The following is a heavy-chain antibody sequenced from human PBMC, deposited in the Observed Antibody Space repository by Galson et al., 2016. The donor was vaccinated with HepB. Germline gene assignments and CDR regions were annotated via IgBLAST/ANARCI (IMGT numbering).Heavy chain of an antibody. CDR1: GFSLNTRGMC. D-gene: IGHD3-3*01. J-gene: IGHJ4*02. CDR2: IDWEDDK. Sequence: VKPTQTLTLTCTFSGFSLNTRGMCVSWIRQPPGKALEWLAFIDWEDDKYYNTSLKTRLTISKDTSENQVVLTMTNMDPVDTATYYCARYLSNFGVAHIDYWGQGTLVTVSS. CDR3: ARYLSNFGVAHIDY. V-gene: IGHV2-70*01.